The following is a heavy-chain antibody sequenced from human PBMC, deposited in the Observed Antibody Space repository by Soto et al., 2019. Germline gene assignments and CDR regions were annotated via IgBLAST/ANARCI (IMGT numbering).Heavy chain of an antibody. J-gene: IGHJ4*02. D-gene: IGHD5-12*01. Sequence: ASVKVSCKASTFSLRNYYMHWVRQAPGQGLEWKGIVKHYNRTKNAERFQGRVTMTRDTSTNTLYMELSSLTSEDTAVYYCARGGFFGFDYLIDYWGQGTLVTVSS. CDR2: VKHYNRT. CDR1: TFSLRNYY. CDR3: ARGGFFGFDYLIDY. V-gene: IGHV1-46*03.